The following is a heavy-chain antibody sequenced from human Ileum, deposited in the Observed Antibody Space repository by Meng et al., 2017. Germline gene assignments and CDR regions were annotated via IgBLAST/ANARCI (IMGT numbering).Heavy chain of an antibody. CDR1: GGSVSSS. CDR3: ARDRRDSSGWFYFDY. CDR2: IYYSGNT. Sequence: GRWQHSGPGLGRPSETLAPPCTVSGGSVSSSWSWIRQPPGKGLEWIGHIYYSGNTNYNPSLKSRVTISVDTSKNQFSLKLSSVTAADTAVYFCARDRRDSSGWFYFDYWAQGTLVTVSS. J-gene: IGHJ4*02. V-gene: IGHV4-59*02. D-gene: IGHD6-19*01.